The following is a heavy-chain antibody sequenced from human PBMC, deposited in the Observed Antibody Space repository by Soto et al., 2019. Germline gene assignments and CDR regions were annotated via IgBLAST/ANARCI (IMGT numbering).Heavy chain of an antibody. CDR1: GYTFTSYG. CDR2: ISAHNGNT. V-gene: IGHV1-18*01. D-gene: IGHD1-1*01. Sequence: QVHLVQSGAEVKKPVASVKVSCKGSGYTFTSYGITWVRQAPGQGLEWMGWISAHNGNTHYAQKLQGRVTVTRDTSTSTAYMELRSLRSDDTAVYYCARGRYGDYWGQGALVTVSS. CDR3: ARGRYGDY. J-gene: IGHJ4*02.